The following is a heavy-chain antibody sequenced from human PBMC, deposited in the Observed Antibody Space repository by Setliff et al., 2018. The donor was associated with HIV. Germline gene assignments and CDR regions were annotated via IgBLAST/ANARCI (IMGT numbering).Heavy chain of an antibody. Sequence: GASVKVSCKASGGTFSSYGITWVRQAPGQGLEWMGGSTPILDTTNYAQKFQGRVTITTDESTNTVYMELSSLRSDDTAVYYCARFGELLSGPFDYWGQGTLVTVSS. CDR1: GGTFSSYG. V-gene: IGHV1-69*05. CDR2: STPILDTT. D-gene: IGHD3-10*01. CDR3: ARFGELLSGPFDY. J-gene: IGHJ4*02.